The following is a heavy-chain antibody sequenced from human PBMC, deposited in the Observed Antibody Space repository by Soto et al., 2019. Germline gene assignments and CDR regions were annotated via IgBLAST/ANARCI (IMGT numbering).Heavy chain of an antibody. CDR1: GFTFSVYG. CDR3: AQEAPGGWHFFDT. V-gene: IGHV3-30*18. D-gene: IGHD6-19*01. Sequence: GGSLSLSXAASGFTFSVYGMHWVRQAPGKGLDWVATLSYDGNTKYSTDSVTGRFTISRDNSPNTLYLQMNSLRTEDTALYYCAQEAPGGWHFFDTWGQGTLVTVSS. J-gene: IGHJ4*02. CDR2: LSYDGNTK.